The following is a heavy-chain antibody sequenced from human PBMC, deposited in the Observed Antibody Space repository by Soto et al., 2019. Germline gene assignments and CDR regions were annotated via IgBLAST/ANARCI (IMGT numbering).Heavy chain of an antibody. CDR1: GFTFSTSA. V-gene: IGHV3-23*01. CDR3: AKEGQFDLLAGYYFY. J-gene: IGHJ4*02. D-gene: IGHD3-9*01. CDR2: ISGSGTKT. Sequence: GGSLRLSCATSGFTFSTSAMTWVRQVPQKGLEWVSSISGSGTKTYLADSVKGRFTISRANSKNTLYLQMNSLRAEDTALYYCAKEGQFDLLAGYYFYWGQGALGTVAS.